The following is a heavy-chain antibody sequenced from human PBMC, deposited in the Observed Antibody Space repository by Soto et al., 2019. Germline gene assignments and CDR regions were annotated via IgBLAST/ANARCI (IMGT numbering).Heavy chain of an antibody. J-gene: IGHJ6*02. Sequence: GASVKVSCKASGGTFSSYAISWVRQAPGQGLEWMGGIIPIFGTANYAQKFQGRVTITADESTSTAYMELNTLRAEDTALYYCAKVFQYYYYGMDVWGQGTTVTVSS. CDR3: AKVFQYYYYGMDV. V-gene: IGHV1-69*13. CDR1: GGTFSSYA. CDR2: IIPIFGTA.